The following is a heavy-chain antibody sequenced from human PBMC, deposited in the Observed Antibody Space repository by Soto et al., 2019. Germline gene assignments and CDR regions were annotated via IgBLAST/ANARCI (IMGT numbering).Heavy chain of an antibody. CDR1: GGSFSGYY. D-gene: IGHD2-8*01. J-gene: IGHJ6*02. CDR3: ASGDHTDYCTNGVCQPFMVV. CDR2: LNHSGST. Sequence: SETLSLTCAVYGGSFSGYYWSWIRQPPGKGLEWIGELNHSGSTNYNPSLTSRGTISVDTSKNQFSLKLSPVTAADTAVYYCASGDHTDYCTNGVCQPFMVVGDQGTTLNVSS. V-gene: IGHV4-34*01.